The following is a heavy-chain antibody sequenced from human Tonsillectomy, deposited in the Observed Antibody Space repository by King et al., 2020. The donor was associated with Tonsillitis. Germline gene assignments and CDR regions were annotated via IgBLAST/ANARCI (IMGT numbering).Heavy chain of an antibody. J-gene: IGHJ4*02. V-gene: IGHV4-31*03. CDR1: GGSISSGGYF. CDR2: IYYTENT. D-gene: IGHD6-13*01. CDR3: ARGGRSSSWSS. Sequence: QLQESGPGLVKPSQTLSLTCTVSGGSISSGGYFWNWIRQHPGKGLEWIGYIYYTENTYYNPSLKSRVTISVDTSKNQFSLKLNSVTAADSAVDYCARGGRSSSWSSWGQGTLVTVSS.